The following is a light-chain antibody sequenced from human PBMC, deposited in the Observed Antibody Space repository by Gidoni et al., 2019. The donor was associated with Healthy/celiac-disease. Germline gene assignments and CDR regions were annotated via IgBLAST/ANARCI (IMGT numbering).Light chain of an antibody. CDR2: AAS. CDR1: PSISSY. Sequence: EIQMTQPPSSLSASVGDRVTITCPASPSISSYLNWYQQKPGKAPKLLIYAASSLQSGVPSMFSGSGSGTDFTLTISRLQPEDFATYYCQQSYSTPGLTFGGGTKVEIK. J-gene: IGKJ4*01. CDR3: QQSYSTPGLT. V-gene: IGKV1-39*01.